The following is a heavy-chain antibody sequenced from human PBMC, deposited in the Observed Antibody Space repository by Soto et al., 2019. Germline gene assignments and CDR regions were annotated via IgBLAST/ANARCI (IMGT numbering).Heavy chain of an antibody. CDR1: GFTFSSYA. CDR2: ISGSGGST. V-gene: IGHV3-23*01. Sequence: GGSLRLSCAASGFTFSSYAMSWVRQAPGKGLEWVSAISGSGGSTYYADSVKGRFTISRDNSKNTLFLQMNSLRVEDTAIYYCAKKVNSGPGSQYFDYWGQGTLVTVSS. D-gene: IGHD3-10*01. J-gene: IGHJ4*02. CDR3: AKKVNSGPGSQYFDY.